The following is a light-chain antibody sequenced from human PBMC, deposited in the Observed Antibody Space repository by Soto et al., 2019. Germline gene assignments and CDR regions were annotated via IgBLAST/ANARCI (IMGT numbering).Light chain of an antibody. V-gene: IGKV1-5*03. CDR2: KAS. Sequence: DIAMTQSPSTLSASVGDRVTITCRASQSISSWLAWYQQKPGKAPKLLICKASSLESGVPSKFSGSGSGTEFTLTISSLQPDDFATYYCQQYNSFPTFGQGTKVEIK. CDR1: QSISSW. CDR3: QQYNSFPT. J-gene: IGKJ1*01.